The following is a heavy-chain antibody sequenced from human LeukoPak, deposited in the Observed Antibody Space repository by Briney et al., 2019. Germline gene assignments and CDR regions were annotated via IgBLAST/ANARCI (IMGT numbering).Heavy chain of an antibody. CDR3: ARDRLSGPGAFDI. V-gene: IGHV3-53*01. CDR1: GFTVSSNY. J-gene: IGHJ3*02. CDR2: IYSGGST. D-gene: IGHD3-10*01. Sequence: PGGSLRLSCAASGFTVSSNYMSWVRQAPGKGLEWVSVIYSGGSTYYADSVKGRFTISRDNSKNTLYLQMNSLRAEDTAVYYCARDRLSGPGAFDIWGQGTMVTVSS.